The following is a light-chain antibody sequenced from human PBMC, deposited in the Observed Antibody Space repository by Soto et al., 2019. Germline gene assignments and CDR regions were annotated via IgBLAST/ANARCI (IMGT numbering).Light chain of an antibody. CDR1: SSDVGTYYF. Sequence: QSALTQPASVSGSLGQSITISCTGSSSDVGTYYFVSWYQQHPGKVPKLMIYEGTKRPSGVSDRFSGSKSGNTASMTISGLQAEDEANYYCCSYAGNNIFVFGSGTKLTVL. CDR2: EGT. V-gene: IGLV2-23*01. CDR3: CSYAGNNIFV. J-gene: IGLJ1*01.